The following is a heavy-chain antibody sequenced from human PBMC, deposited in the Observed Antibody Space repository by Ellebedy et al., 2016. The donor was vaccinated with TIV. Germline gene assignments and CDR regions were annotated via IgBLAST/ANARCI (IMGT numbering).Heavy chain of an antibody. CDR3: GRGRGYASTGRVYYFDY. V-gene: IGHV1-8*01. Sequence: AASVKVSCKASGHTFTSYDINWVRQATGQGLEWMGWMSPTSDNTDYAQKFQGRVTMTRDSSISTAYMELSSLRSEDTAVYYCGRGRGYASTGRVYYFDYWGQGSLVTVSS. J-gene: IGHJ4*02. CDR2: MSPTSDNT. CDR1: GHTFTSYD. D-gene: IGHD2-15*01.